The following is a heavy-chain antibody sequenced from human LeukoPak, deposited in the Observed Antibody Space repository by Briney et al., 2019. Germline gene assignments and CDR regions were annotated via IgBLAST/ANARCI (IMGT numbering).Heavy chain of an antibody. V-gene: IGHV4-34*01. J-gene: IGHJ5*02. CDR1: GGSFSGYY. CDR2: VNHSGST. D-gene: IGHD3-16*02. Sequence: PSETLSLTCAVSGGSFSGYYWRWIRQPPGKGLEWIGEVNHSGSTNYNPPLTSRVTISVDTSKNPFSLKLSSVSAADTAVYYCARGRGELSNRNWFDPWGQGTLVTVSS. CDR3: ARGRGELSNRNWFDP.